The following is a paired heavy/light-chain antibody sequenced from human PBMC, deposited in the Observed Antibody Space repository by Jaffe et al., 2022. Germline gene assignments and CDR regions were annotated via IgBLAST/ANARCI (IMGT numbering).Light chain of an antibody. V-gene: IGKV1-17*03. CDR1: QGISNY. CDR3: LQHNSYPPYT. CDR2: ASS. J-gene: IGKJ2*01. Sequence: DIQMTQSPSAMSASVGDRVTITCRASQGISNYLAWFQQKPGKVPKRLIYASSSLQSGVPSRFSGSGSGTEFTLTISSLQPEDFATYYCLQHNSYPPYTFGQGTKLEIK.
Heavy chain of an antibody. Sequence: QLQLQESGPGLVKPSETLSLTCTVSGGSISSSSYYWGWIRQPPGKGLEWIGSIYYSGSTYYNPSLKSRVTISVDTSKNQFSLKLSSVTAADTAVYYCASSYYDILTGYYKPFDYWGQGTLVTVSS. CDR1: GGSISSSSYY. CDR3: ASSYYDILTGYYKPFDY. J-gene: IGHJ4*02. CDR2: IYYSGST. D-gene: IGHD3-9*01. V-gene: IGHV4-39*01.